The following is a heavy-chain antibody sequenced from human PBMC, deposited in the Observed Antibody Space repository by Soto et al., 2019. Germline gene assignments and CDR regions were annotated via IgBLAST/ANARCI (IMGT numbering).Heavy chain of an antibody. V-gene: IGHV1-69*13. CDR1: GGTFSSYA. J-gene: IGHJ6*02. D-gene: IGHD2-15*01. Sequence: ASVKVSCKASGGTFSSYAISWVRQAPGQGLEWMGGIIPIFGTANYAQKFQGRVTITADESTSTAYMELSSLRAEDMAVYYCARAQIGGVVERDYYGMDVWGQGTTVTVSS. CDR3: ARAQIGGVVERDYYGMDV. CDR2: IIPIFGTA.